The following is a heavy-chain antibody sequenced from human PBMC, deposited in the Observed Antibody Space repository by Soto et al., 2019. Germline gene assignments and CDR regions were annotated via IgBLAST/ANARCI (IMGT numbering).Heavy chain of an antibody. Sequence: ASVKVSCKAPGYTFTSYGISWVRQAPGQGLEWMGWISAYNGNTNYAQKLQGRVTMTTDTSTSTAYMELRSLRSDDTAVYYCARDPPSYCSSTSCYRASYNWFDPSGQGTLVTVSS. V-gene: IGHV1-18*01. J-gene: IGHJ5*02. CDR3: ARDPPSYCSSTSCYRASYNWFDP. D-gene: IGHD2-2*02. CDR1: GYTFTSYG. CDR2: ISAYNGNT.